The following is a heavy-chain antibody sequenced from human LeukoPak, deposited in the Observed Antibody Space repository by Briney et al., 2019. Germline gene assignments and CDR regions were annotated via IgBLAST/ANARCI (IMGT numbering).Heavy chain of an antibody. CDR2: IIPIFGTA. CDR1: GGTFSSYA. J-gene: IGHJ6*02. CDR3: ARVKDGYKHYYYGRDV. D-gene: IGHD5-24*01. V-gene: IGHV1-69*13. Sequence: GASVKVSCKASGGTFSSYAISWVRQAAGHGLEWMGGIIPIFGTANYAQKFQGRVTITADESTSTAYMELSSLRSEDTAVYYCARVKDGYKHYYYGRDVWGQGTTVTVSS.